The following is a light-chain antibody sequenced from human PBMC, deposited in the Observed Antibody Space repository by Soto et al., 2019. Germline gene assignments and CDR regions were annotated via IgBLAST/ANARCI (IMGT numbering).Light chain of an antibody. CDR2: GAS. Sequence: IVLTQSLGTLSLYPGERDTLPCRASQSVTTRLAWYRHKPGQAPTLLMSGASNRASGVPVRFSGSGSGTDFTLNITRLEPEDFALYYCQQYGGSPITFALGTRLEI. J-gene: IGKJ5*01. V-gene: IGKV3-20*01. CDR3: QQYGGSPIT. CDR1: QSVTTR.